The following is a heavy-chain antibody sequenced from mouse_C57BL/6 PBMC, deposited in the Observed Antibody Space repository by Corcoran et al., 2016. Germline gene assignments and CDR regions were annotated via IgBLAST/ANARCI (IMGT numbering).Heavy chain of an antibody. CDR3: ARDLRSPFDY. V-gene: IGHV3-6*01. CDR1: GYSITSGYY. CDR2: ISYDGSN. Sequence: DVQLQESGPGLVKPSQSLSLTCSVTGYSITSGYYWNWIRQFPGNKLEWMGYISYDGSNNYNPSLKNRISITRDTSKNQFFLKLNSVTTEEPATYYCARDLRSPFDYWGQGTTLTVSS. J-gene: IGHJ2*01.